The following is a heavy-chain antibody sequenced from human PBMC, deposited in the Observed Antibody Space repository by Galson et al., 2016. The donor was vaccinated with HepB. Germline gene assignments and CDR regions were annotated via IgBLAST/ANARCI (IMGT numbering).Heavy chain of an antibody. CDR1: GFRFSSYG. J-gene: IGHJ6*04. Sequence: SLRLSCAASGFRFSSYGIHWVRQAPGKGLEWVAVIPHDGSRIYYADSVKGRFTISRDNSKNTLYLQMSSLRGEDTAVYYCAKDVWRALAFNVMDVWGKGTTVTVSA. D-gene: IGHD2-21*01. CDR2: IPHDGSRI. CDR3: AKDVWRALAFNVMDV. V-gene: IGHV3-30*18.